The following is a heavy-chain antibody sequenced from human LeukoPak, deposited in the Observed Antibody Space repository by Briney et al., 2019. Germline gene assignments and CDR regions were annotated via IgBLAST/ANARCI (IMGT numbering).Heavy chain of an antibody. CDR2: INGSGGST. CDR3: AKQSGDYGILYFDY. D-gene: IGHD4-17*01. J-gene: IGHJ4*02. CDR1: GFTFSSYA. Sequence: GSLRLSCAASGFTFSSYAMSWVRQAPGKGLEWVSAINGSGGSTYYADSVKGRFTISRDNSKNTLYPQMNSLRAEDTAVYYCAKQSGDYGILYFDYWGQGTLVTVSS. V-gene: IGHV3-23*01.